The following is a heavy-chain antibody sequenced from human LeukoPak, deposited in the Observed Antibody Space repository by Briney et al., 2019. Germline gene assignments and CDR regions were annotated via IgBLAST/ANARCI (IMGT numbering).Heavy chain of an antibody. V-gene: IGHV1-2*02. CDR3: AREETYYDSSGYYYLD. J-gene: IGHJ4*02. CDR2: INPNRGGT. Sequence: ASVKVSCKASGYTFTSYYMHWVRQAPGQGLEWMGWINPNRGGTNYAQKFQGRVTMTRDTSISTAYMELSRLRSDDTAVYYCAREETYYDSSGYYYLDWGQGTLVTVSS. CDR1: GYTFTSYY. D-gene: IGHD3-22*01.